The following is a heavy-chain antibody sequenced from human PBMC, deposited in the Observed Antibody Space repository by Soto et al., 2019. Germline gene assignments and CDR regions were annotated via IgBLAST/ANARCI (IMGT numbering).Heavy chain of an antibody. Sequence: GGSLRLSCAASGFTFSSYSMNWVRQAPGKGLEWVSYISSSSSTIYYADSVKGRFTISRDNAKNSLYLQVNSLRAEDTAVYYCARGEDDILTGYYLNYYYMDVWGKGTTVTVSS. CDR1: GFTFSSYS. V-gene: IGHV3-48*01. J-gene: IGHJ6*03. CDR2: ISSSSSTI. CDR3: ARGEDDILTGYYLNYYYMDV. D-gene: IGHD3-9*01.